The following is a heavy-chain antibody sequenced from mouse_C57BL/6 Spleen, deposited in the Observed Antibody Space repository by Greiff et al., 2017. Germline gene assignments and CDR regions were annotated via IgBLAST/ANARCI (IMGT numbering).Heavy chain of an antibody. Sequence: EVQLQQSGPVLVKPGASVKMSCKASGYTFTDYYMNWVKQSHGKSLEWIGVINPYNGGTSYNKKFKGKATLTVDKSSSTAYMELSSLTSEDSAVYYCARSWEKRVFDYWGQGTTLTVSS. V-gene: IGHV1-19*01. CDR1: GYTFTDYY. J-gene: IGHJ2*01. D-gene: IGHD4-1*01. CDR2: INPYNGGT. CDR3: ARSWEKRVFDY.